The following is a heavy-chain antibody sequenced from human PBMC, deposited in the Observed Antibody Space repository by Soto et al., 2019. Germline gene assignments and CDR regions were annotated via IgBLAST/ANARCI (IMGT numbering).Heavy chain of an antibody. V-gene: IGHV1-8*01. J-gene: IGHJ6*02. Sequence: QVQLVQSGAEVKKPGASVKVSCKDSGYTFTSYDINGVRQATGQGLEWMVWMNPNSGNTGYAQKFQGRVTMTRNTSISTADMELSSLRFEDTAVYYCARDGGLGYGSASVDVWGQGTTVTVSS. D-gene: IGHD6-13*01. CDR3: ARDGGLGYGSASVDV. CDR1: GYTFTSYD. CDR2: MNPNSGNT.